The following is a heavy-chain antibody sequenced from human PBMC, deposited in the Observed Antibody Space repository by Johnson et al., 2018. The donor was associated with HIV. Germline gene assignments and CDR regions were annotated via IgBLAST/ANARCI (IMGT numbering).Heavy chain of an antibody. Sequence: QVQLMESGGGLVQPGGSLRLSCAASGFTISSNYMSWVRQAPGKGLEWVAVISYDGSNKYYADSVKGRFTISRDNSKNTLYLQMNSLRAEDAAVYYCARGGNELEDLDAFDIWGQGTMVTVSS. J-gene: IGHJ3*02. CDR3: ARGGNELEDLDAFDI. CDR1: GFTISSNY. CDR2: ISYDGSNK. D-gene: IGHD1-26*01. V-gene: IGHV3-30*03.